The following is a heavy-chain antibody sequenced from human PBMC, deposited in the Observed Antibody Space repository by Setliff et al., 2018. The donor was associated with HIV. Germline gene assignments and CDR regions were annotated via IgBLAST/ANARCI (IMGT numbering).Heavy chain of an antibody. J-gene: IGHJ6*03. CDR2: IYNSEST. CDR1: GDSIGTYY. Sequence: PSETLSLTCTVSGDSIGTYYWSWIRQPPGKGLEWIGHIYNSESTKYNPSLKSRVTISVDTSKNQFSLKLSSVTAADTAVYYCARVPTNPDFYYYYMDVWGKGTTVTVSS. V-gene: IGHV4-59*12. CDR3: ARVPTNPDFYYYYMDV.